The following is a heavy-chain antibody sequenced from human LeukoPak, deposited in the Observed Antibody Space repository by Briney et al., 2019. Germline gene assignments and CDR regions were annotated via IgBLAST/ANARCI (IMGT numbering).Heavy chain of an antibody. D-gene: IGHD3-22*01. CDR3: TPSSDDSSGYYDY. CDR1: GFTFSGSA. J-gene: IGHJ4*02. Sequence: GGSLRLSCAASGFTFSGSAMHWVRQASGEGLEWVGRIRSKANSYATAYAASVKGRFTISRDDSKNTAYLQMNSLKTEDTAVYYCTPSSDDSSGYYDYWGQGTLVTVSS. V-gene: IGHV3-73*01. CDR2: IRSKANSYAT.